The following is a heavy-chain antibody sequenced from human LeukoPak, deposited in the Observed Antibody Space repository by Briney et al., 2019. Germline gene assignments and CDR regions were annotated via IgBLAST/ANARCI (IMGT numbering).Heavy chain of an antibody. J-gene: IGHJ4*02. D-gene: IGHD3-22*01. CDR2: IIPIFGTA. Sequence: SVKVSCKASGGTFSSYAISWVRQAPGQGLEWMGRIIPIFGTANYAQKFQGRVTITTDESTSTACMELSSLRSEDTAVYYCARDHPNSSGYSFDYWGQGTLVTVSS. V-gene: IGHV1-69*05. CDR3: ARDHPNSSGYSFDY. CDR1: GGTFSSYA.